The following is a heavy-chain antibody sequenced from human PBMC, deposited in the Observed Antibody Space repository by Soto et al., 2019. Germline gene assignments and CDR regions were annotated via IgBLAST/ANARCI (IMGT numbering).Heavy chain of an antibody. J-gene: IGHJ4*02. V-gene: IGHV3-30*18. Sequence: GGSLRLSCAASGFTSSSYGMHWVRQAPGKGLEWVGAISYDGSNKYYADSVKGLFTISSDNSNHTLYLHMNSLTAEDSAVYFSAKGVVLEHAYFDYWGQGTLVTVSS. CDR1: GFTSSSYG. D-gene: IGHD2-21*01. CDR2: ISYDGSNK. CDR3: AKGVVLEHAYFDY.